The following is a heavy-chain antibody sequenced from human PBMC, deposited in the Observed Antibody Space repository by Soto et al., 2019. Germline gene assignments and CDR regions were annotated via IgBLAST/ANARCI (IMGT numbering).Heavy chain of an antibody. V-gene: IGHV3-23*01. Sequence: EVQLLDSGGGLVQPGGSLRLSCAASGFTFSNYAMTWVRQGPGKGLAWDSGISGSGGRSYYADSVKGRFTISRDNSKSTLYLQMNSLRAEDPSVYYCAKAYFVWSSEKPYYFDYWGQGALVTVSS. D-gene: IGHD3-16*01. CDR1: GFTFSNYA. CDR3: AKAYFVWSSEKPYYFDY. J-gene: IGHJ4*02. CDR2: ISGSGGRS.